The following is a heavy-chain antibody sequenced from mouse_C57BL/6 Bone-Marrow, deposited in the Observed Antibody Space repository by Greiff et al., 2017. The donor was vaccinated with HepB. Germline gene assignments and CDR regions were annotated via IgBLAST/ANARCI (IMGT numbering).Heavy chain of an antibody. CDR2: IDPENGDT. CDR1: GFNIKDDY. V-gene: IGHV14-4*01. J-gene: IGHJ3*01. Sequence: EVKLQESGAELVRPGASVKLSCTASGFNIKDDYMHWVKQRPEQGLEWIGWIDPENGDTEYASKFQGKATITADTSSNTAYLQLSSLTSEDTAVYYCTTRWLLPAYWGQGTLVTVSA. D-gene: IGHD2-3*01. CDR3: TTRWLLPAY.